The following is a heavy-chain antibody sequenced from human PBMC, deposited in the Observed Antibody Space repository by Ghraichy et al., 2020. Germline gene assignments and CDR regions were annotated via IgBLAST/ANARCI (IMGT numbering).Heavy chain of an antibody. CDR1: GFTFSSYG. Sequence: GESLNISCAASGFTFSSYGMHWVRQAPGKGLEWVAVIWYDGSNKYYADSVKGRFTISRDNSKNTLYLQMNSLRAEDTAVYYCARGPGDYITLYYFDYWGQGTLVTVSS. D-gene: IGHD4-17*01. CDR2: IWYDGSNK. CDR3: ARGPGDYITLYYFDY. J-gene: IGHJ4*02. V-gene: IGHV3-33*01.